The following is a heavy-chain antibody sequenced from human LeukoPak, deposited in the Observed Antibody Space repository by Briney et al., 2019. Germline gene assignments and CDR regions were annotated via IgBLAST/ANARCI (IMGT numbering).Heavy chain of an antibody. D-gene: IGHD2-2*01. Sequence: SQTLSLTCAISGDSVSSNSAAWNWIRQSPSRGLERLGRTYYRSTWCNDYAVSVRGRITVNPDTSKNQFSLHLNSVTPEDTAVYYCARRLTQYDCFDPWGQGILVTVSS. CDR3: ARRLTQYDCFDP. CDR1: GDSVSSNSAA. CDR2: TYYRSTWCN. J-gene: IGHJ5*02. V-gene: IGHV6-1*01.